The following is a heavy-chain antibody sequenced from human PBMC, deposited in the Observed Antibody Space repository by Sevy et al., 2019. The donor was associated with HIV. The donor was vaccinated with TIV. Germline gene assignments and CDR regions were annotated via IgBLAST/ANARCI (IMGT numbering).Heavy chain of an antibody. D-gene: IGHD3-9*01. V-gene: IGHV3-7*01. Sequence: GGSLRLSCAASGFSFSKYWTSWVRQAPGKGLEWVANIKEDGSQKNYLESVKGRFTISRDNAKNLLYLQMNNLRADDTAVYYCARDPDILSGYPSHYFDYWGQGTLVTVSS. CDR3: ARDPDILSGYPSHYFDY. CDR1: GFSFSKYW. CDR2: IKEDGSQK. J-gene: IGHJ4*02.